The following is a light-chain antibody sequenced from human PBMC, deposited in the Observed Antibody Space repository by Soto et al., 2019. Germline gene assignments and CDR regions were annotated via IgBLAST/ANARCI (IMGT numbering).Light chain of an antibody. V-gene: IGKV1-5*01. Sequence: DIQMTQSPSTLSASVGDRVTITCRASQSISSWLAWYQQKPGKAPKLLIYDASSLESGVPSRFSGGGAGTEFTLTISSLQPEDFGSYSCQQTYNLPPTFGGGTRVQIK. CDR1: QSISSW. CDR3: QQTYNLPPT. J-gene: IGKJ4*01. CDR2: DAS.